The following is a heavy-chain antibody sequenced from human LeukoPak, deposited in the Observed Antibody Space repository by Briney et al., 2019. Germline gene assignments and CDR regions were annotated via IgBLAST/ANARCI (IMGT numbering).Heavy chain of an antibody. Sequence: GGSLRLSCAASGFTVSNNYMSWVRQAPGKGLEWVSVIYSGDDTYYVESVKGRFTISRDNSKNTLFLQMNRLRAEDTAVYYCAGRRVLDASFDYWGQGTLVTVSS. V-gene: IGHV3-66*02. D-gene: IGHD3-16*01. CDR1: GFTVSNNY. CDR3: AGRRVLDASFDY. J-gene: IGHJ4*02. CDR2: IYSGDDT.